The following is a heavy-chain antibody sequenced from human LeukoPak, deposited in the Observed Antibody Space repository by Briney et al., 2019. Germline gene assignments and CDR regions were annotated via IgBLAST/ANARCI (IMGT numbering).Heavy chain of an antibody. D-gene: IGHD6-13*01. CDR3: AKGRPNGQQLAAY. J-gene: IGHJ4*02. CDR2: ITGSSDAI. CDR1: GLTFSTYV. Sequence: GGSLTLSCAASGLTFSTYVMTWVRQAPGKGLEWVSIITGSSDAIHYAGSVKGRFTISRDNSKNTLYLQMNSLRPEDTAIYYCAKGRPNGQQLAAYWGQGTLVTVSS. V-gene: IGHV3-23*01.